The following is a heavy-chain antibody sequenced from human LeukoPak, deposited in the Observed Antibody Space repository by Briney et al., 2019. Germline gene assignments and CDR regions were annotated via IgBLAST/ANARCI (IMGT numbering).Heavy chain of an antibody. Sequence: TGGSLRLSCAASGFTFSSYAMSWVRQAPGKGLEWVSAISGSGGSTYYADSVKGRFTISRDNSKNTPYLQMNSLRAEDTAVYYCAKDFDSSGSLFDYWGQGTLVTVSS. CDR1: GFTFSSYA. V-gene: IGHV3-23*01. J-gene: IGHJ4*02. CDR2: ISGSGGST. D-gene: IGHD3-22*01. CDR3: AKDFDSSGSLFDY.